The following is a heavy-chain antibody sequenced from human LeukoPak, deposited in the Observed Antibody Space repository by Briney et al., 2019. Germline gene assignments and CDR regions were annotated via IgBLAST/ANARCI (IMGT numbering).Heavy chain of an antibody. D-gene: IGHD2-8*01. V-gene: IGHV4-59*12. CDR1: GGSISSYY. Sequence: PSETLSLTCTVSGGSISSYYWSWVRQPPGKGLEWIGYIYYTGDTNYNPSHGSRVTISVDTSKNQFSLKLRSVTAADTAVYYCATYTNYKNWIDPWGQGTLVTVSS. J-gene: IGHJ5*02. CDR3: ATYTNYKNWIDP. CDR2: IYYTGDT.